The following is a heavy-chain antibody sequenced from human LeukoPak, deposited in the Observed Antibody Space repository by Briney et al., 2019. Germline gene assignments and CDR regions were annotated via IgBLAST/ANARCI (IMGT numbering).Heavy chain of an antibody. Sequence: GGALRLTCAGSGFTFSNAWMSWVRQAPGKGLEGVGRIKSKTGGGTTDYAAPVKGRFTISRDDSKNTLYLQMNSLKTEDTAVYYCTTGYGEYAVGYWGQGTLVTVSS. J-gene: IGHJ4*02. CDR2: IKSKTGGGTT. D-gene: IGHD4-17*01. V-gene: IGHV3-15*01. CDR1: GFTFSNAW. CDR3: TTGYGEYAVGY.